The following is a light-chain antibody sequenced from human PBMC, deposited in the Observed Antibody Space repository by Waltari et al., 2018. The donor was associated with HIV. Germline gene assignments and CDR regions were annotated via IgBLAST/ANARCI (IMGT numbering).Light chain of an antibody. CDR3: CSYAGSYTFV. CDR1: SSDVGGYNY. CDR2: GVS. V-gene: IGLV2-11*01. Sequence: QSALTQPRSVSGSPGQSVTISCTGTSSDVGGYNYVSLYQQPPGKAPKLMIYGVSKRPSGVPDRFSGSKSGNTASLTISGLQAEDEADYYCCSYAGSYTFVFGGGTKLTVL. J-gene: IGLJ2*01.